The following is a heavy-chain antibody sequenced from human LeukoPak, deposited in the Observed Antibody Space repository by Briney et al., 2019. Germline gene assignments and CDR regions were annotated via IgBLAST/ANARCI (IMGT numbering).Heavy chain of an antibody. CDR1: GGSISSYH. CDR2: ISYSGST. J-gene: IGHJ3*02. V-gene: IGHV4-59*01. Sequence: AETLSLACTVSGGSISSYHWSWIRQPPGKRLEWIGFISYSGSTNSNPSLKSRVAISIDTSENQFSLKLSSVTAADTAVYYCVRGNYDSRGYSNAFDIWGQGAMVTVSS. CDR3: VRGNYDSRGYSNAFDI. D-gene: IGHD3-22*01.